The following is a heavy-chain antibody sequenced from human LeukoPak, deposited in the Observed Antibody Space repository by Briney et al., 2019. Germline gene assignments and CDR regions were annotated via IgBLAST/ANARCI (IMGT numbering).Heavy chain of an antibody. D-gene: IGHD3-10*01. J-gene: IGHJ4*02. Sequence: PGGSLRLSCVASGVTFRNYAINWVRQAPGTGLEWVSAIGGSGVDTYYADSVKGRFTISRDNSMSTVYLQMNSLSAEDTAVYYCAKGHSGSYSPLFHYWGQGTLVTVSS. CDR2: IGGSGVDT. CDR3: AKGHSGSYSPLFHY. CDR1: GVTFRNYA. V-gene: IGHV3-23*01.